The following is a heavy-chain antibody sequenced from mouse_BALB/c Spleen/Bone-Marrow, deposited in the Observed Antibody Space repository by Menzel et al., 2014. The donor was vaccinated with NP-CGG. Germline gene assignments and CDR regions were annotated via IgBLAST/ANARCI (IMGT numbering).Heavy chain of an antibody. CDR2: INSNGGST. D-gene: IGHD1-1*01. V-gene: IGHV5-6-3*01. CDR1: GFTFSSYG. J-gene: IGHJ2*01. CDR3: ARDGRSYEGNYFDY. Sequence: EVMLVESGGGLVKPGGSLKLSCAASGFTFSSYGMSWVRQTPDKRLELVATINSNGGSTYYQDSVKGRFTISRDNAKNTLYLQMSSLKSEDTAMYYCARDGRSYEGNYFDYWGQGTTLTVSS.